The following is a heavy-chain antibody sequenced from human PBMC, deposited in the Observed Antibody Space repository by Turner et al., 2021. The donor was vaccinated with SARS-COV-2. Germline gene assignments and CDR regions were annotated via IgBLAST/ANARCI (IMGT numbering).Heavy chain of an antibody. CDR1: GFTVSSNY. D-gene: IGHD2-2*01. Sequence: EVQLVETGGGLLQPGGSLRRSCAASGFTVSSNYMSWGRQGPGKGLGLVSVISSGGNTYYADSVKGRFTISRDKSKNTLYLQMNSLRAEDTAVYYCARGGEFQLLHYYGMDVWGQGTTVTVSS. J-gene: IGHJ6*02. V-gene: IGHV3-53*02. CDR3: ARGGEFQLLHYYGMDV. CDR2: ISSGGNT.